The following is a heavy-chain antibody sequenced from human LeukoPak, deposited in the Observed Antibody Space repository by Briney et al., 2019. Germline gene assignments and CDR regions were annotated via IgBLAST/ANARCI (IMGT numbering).Heavy chain of an antibody. D-gene: IGHD3-22*01. Sequence: PGGSLRLSCAASGFTFSSYGMSWVRQAPGKGLEWVSAIRGSGGTTYYADSVKGRFTISRDNSKNTLYLQMNSLRAEDTAVYYCAKSIYYDSSHDAFDIWGQGTMVTVSS. CDR3: AKSIYYDSSHDAFDI. J-gene: IGHJ3*02. CDR2: IRGSGGTT. CDR1: GFTFSSYG. V-gene: IGHV3-23*01.